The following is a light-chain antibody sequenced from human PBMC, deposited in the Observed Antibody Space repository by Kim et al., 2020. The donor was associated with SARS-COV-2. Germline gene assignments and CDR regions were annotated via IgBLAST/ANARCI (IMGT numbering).Light chain of an antibody. CDR2: LNSDGSH. CDR1: SGHSSYA. Sequence: QLVLTQSPSASASLGASVKLTCTLSSGHSSYAIAWHQQQPEKGPRYLMKLNSDGSHSKGDGIPDRFSGSSSGAERYLTISSLQSEGEADYYCQTWGTGNVVFGGGTQLTVL. CDR3: QTWGTGNVV. J-gene: IGLJ2*01. V-gene: IGLV4-69*01.